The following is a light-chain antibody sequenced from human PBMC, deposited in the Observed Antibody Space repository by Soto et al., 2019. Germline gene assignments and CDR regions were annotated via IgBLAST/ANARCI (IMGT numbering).Light chain of an antibody. J-gene: IGKJ2*01. CDR2: RAS. Sequence: EIVLTQSPGTLSLSPGESATLSCRASQSDSGNSLAWYQQEPGQAPRLLIYRASNRATGIPDRFSGSGSGTDFTLTISSLEPEDFAVYYCQQFVSSPYTFGQGTRLEIK. V-gene: IGKV3-20*01. CDR1: QSDSGNS. CDR3: QQFVSSPYT.